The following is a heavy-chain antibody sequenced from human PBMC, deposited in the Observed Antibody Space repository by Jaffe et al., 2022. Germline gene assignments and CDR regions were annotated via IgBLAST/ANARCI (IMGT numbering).Heavy chain of an antibody. CDR3: ARSLGYCIGGSCH. J-gene: IGHJ4*02. D-gene: IGHD2-15*01. V-gene: IGHV3-23*01. Sequence: EAQLWESGGGLVQPGGSLRLSCAASGFTFSNTAMYWIRQAPGKGLEWVSSISDSGSNTYYADSVKGRFTISRDNSKNALYLQMNNLRAEDTAVYYCARSLGYCIGGSCHWGQGTLVTVSA. CDR1: GFTFSNTA. CDR2: ISDSGSNT.